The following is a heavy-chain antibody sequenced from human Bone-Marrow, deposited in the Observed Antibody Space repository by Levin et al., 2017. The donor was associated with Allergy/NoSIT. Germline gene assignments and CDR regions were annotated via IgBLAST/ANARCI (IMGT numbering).Heavy chain of an antibody. CDR2: INHSGHT. CDR3: AGGDYLRIYYYYGMDV. J-gene: IGHJ6*02. V-gene: IGHV4-34*01. CDR1: GGSFSNYY. Sequence: ESLKISCAVSGGSFSNYYWIWIRQTPGKGLEWIGEINHSGHTNYNPSLKSRITIAVDTSKSQFSLKLTSVTAADTAVYYCAGGDYLRIYYYYGMDVWGQGTTVTVSS. D-gene: IGHD4-11*01.